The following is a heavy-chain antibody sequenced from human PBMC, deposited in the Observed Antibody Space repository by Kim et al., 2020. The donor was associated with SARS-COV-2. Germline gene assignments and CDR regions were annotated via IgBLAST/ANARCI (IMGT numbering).Heavy chain of an antibody. CDR3: ASFEGGSGRGDYYYYGMDV. CDR2: IIPIFGTA. CDR1: GGTFSSYA. D-gene: IGHD3-10*01. Sequence: SVKVSCKASGGTFSSYAISWVRQAPGQGLEWMGGIIPIFGTANYAQKFQGRVTITADESTSTAYMELSSLRSEDTAVYYCASFEGGSGRGDYYYYGMDVWGQGTTVTVSS. J-gene: IGHJ6*02. V-gene: IGHV1-69*13.